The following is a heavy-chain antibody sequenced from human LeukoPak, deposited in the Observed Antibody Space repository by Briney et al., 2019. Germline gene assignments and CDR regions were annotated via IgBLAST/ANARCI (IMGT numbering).Heavy chain of an antibody. D-gene: IGHD6-25*01. J-gene: IGHJ1*01. CDR1: GFTLSDYY. V-gene: IGHV3-11*01. Sequence: GGALRLSRAASGFTLSDYYMSWIRQAPGKGLEWVSYISSSGSTIYYADSVKGRFTISRDNAKNSLYLQMNSLRAEDTAVYYCASAGIAAGTFQHWGQGTLVTVSS. CDR2: ISSSGSTI. CDR3: ASAGIAAGTFQH.